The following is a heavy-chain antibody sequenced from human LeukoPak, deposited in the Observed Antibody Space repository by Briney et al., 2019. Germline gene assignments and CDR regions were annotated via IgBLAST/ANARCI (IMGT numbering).Heavy chain of an antibody. Sequence: SETLSLTCAVYGGSFSGYYWSWIRQPPGKGLEWIGSIYYSGSTYYNPSLKSRVTISVDTSKNQFSLKLSSVTAADTAVYYCARDALYDSSGYYKYDYWGQGTLVTVSS. CDR1: GGSFSGYY. J-gene: IGHJ4*02. D-gene: IGHD3-22*01. CDR2: IYYSGST. CDR3: ARDALYDSSGYYKYDY. V-gene: IGHV4-34*01.